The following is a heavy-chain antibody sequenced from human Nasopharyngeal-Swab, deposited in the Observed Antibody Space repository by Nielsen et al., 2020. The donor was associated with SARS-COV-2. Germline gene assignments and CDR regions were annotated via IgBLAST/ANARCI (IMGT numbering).Heavy chain of an antibody. Sequence: LKISCAASGFTFSSYAMSWVRQAPGKGLEWVSALSGSGGSTYYADSVKGRFTISRDNSKNTLYLQMDSLRAEDTAVYYCARHSYSSSWGYYYYGMDVWGQGTTVTVSS. J-gene: IGHJ6*02. CDR1: GFTFSSYA. V-gene: IGHV3-23*01. D-gene: IGHD6-13*01. CDR3: ARHSYSSSWGYYYYGMDV. CDR2: LSGSGGST.